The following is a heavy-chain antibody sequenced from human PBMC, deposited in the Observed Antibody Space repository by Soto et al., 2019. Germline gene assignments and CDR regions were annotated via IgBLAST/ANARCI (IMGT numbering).Heavy chain of an antibody. J-gene: IGHJ4*02. CDR2: ISTSSSAT. Sequence: GGSLRLSCAASGFTFSSYSMNWVRQAPGKGLEWVSYISTSSSATYYADSVKGRFTISRDNAKNSLYLQMNSLRDGDTAVYYCARTLDSSGYSDYWGQGTLVTVSS. CDR3: ARTLDSSGYSDY. D-gene: IGHD3-22*01. V-gene: IGHV3-48*02. CDR1: GFTFSSYS.